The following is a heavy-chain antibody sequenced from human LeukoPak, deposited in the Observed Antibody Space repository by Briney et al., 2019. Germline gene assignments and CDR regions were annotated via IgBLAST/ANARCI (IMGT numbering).Heavy chain of an antibody. J-gene: IGHJ3*02. CDR3: AKEADSGAFDI. CDR2: ISWNSGSM. Sequence: QPGGSLRLSCVASGFTFDDYAMHWVRQAPGKGLEWVSGISWNSGSMGYADSVKGRFTISRDSAKNSLYLQMNSLRAEDTALYYCAKEADSGAFDIWGQGTMVTVSS. V-gene: IGHV3-9*01. D-gene: IGHD2-15*01. CDR1: GFTFDDYA.